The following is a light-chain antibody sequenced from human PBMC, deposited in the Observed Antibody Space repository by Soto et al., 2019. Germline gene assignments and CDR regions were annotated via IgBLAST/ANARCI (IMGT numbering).Light chain of an antibody. V-gene: IGKV3-15*01. Sequence: EIVMTQSPATLSVSPGERATLSCRASQSVSSNLAWYQQKPGQAPGLLIYGASTRATGIPARFSGSGSGTEFTLTISSLQYEDFAVYYCQQYNNWPLTFGQGTRLEIK. CDR3: QQYNNWPLT. CDR2: GAS. J-gene: IGKJ5*01. CDR1: QSVSSN.